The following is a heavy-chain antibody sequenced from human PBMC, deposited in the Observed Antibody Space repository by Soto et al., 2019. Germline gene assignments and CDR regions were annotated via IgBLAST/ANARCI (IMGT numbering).Heavy chain of an antibody. Sequence: QVQLVQSGAEVKKPGASVKVSCKASGYTFTSYGISWVRQAPGQGLEWMGWISAYNGNTNYAQKLRGRATMTTDTSTSTAYMELRSLRSDDTAVYYCARSGYSSGWYGNYYYYYGMDVWGQGTTVTVSS. V-gene: IGHV1-18*01. J-gene: IGHJ6*02. CDR3: ARSGYSSGWYGNYYYYYGMDV. D-gene: IGHD6-19*01. CDR2: ISAYNGNT. CDR1: GYTFTSYG.